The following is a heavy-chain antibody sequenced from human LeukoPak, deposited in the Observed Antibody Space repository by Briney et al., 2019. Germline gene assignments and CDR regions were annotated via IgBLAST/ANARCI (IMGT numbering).Heavy chain of an antibody. D-gene: IGHD7-27*01. Sequence: PSETLSLTCAVYGGSFSGYYWSWIRQPPGKGLEWIGEINHSGSTNYNPSLKSRVTISVDTSKNQFSLKLSSVTAADPAVYYCARGPWVDYWGQGTLVTVSS. CDR1: GGSFSGYY. V-gene: IGHV4-34*01. CDR2: INHSGST. CDR3: ARGPWVDY. J-gene: IGHJ4*02.